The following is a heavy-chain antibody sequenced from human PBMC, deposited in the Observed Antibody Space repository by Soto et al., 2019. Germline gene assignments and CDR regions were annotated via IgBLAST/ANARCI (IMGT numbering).Heavy chain of an antibody. CDR1: GFSISSDT. Sequence: GGSLRLSCAASGFSISSDTMSWVRQAPGKGLEWVSGISGSGANTNYADSVKGRFAISIDNSKNTLYLQMSSLRAEDTAVYYCAKRQSGNFGPFDSWGQGTLVTVSS. J-gene: IGHJ4*02. V-gene: IGHV3-23*01. CDR3: AKRQSGNFGPFDS. CDR2: ISGSGANT. D-gene: IGHD2-21*02.